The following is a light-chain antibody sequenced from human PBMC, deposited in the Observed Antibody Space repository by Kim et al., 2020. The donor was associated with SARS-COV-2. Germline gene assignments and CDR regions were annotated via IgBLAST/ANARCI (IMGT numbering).Light chain of an antibody. CDR3: QQRSNWPGT. V-gene: IGKV3-11*01. Sequence: LHPGERATLSCRARQSVSRYLAWYQQKPGQAPRLLIYDASNRATGIPARFSGSGSGTDFTLTISSLEPEDFAVYYCQQRSNWPGTFGQGTKVDIK. J-gene: IGKJ1*01. CDR2: DAS. CDR1: QSVSRY.